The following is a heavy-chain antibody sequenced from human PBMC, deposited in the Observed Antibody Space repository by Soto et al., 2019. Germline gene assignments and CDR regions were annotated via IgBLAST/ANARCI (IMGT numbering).Heavy chain of an antibody. Sequence: QVQLQESGPGLVKPSQTLSLTCSVSGASISSGGYYWNWIRQHPGKGLEWIGYIYYSGTTYYNPSLKSRVTISVDKSKNQSSLKLSAVTAADTAVYYCAASCVGCVGFNYYGMDVWGQGTTVTVSS. CDR2: IYYSGTT. CDR3: AASCVGCVGFNYYGMDV. CDR1: GASISSGGYY. J-gene: IGHJ6*02. V-gene: IGHV4-31*03. D-gene: IGHD1-26*01.